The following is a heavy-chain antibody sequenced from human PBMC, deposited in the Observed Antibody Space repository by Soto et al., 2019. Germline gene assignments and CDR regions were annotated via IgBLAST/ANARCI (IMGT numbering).Heavy chain of an antibody. CDR2: ISGSGGST. D-gene: IGHD3-10*02. V-gene: IGHV3-23*01. CDR1: GFTFSSYA. CDR3: AKMPYVGSEFDY. J-gene: IGHJ4*02. Sequence: HPGGSLRLSCAASGFTFSSYAMSWVRQAPGKGLEWVSAISGSGGSTYYADSVKGRFTISRDNSKNTLYLQMNSLRAEDTAVYYCAKMPYVGSEFDYWGQGTLVTVSS.